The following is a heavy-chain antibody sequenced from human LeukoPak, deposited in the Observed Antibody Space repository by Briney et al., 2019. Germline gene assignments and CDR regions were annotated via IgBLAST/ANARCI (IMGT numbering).Heavy chain of an antibody. CDR2: IRGSGDGT. V-gene: IGHV3-23*01. J-gene: IGHJ4*02. CDR1: GFTFSSYA. D-gene: IGHD6-19*01. CDR3: AKDGISGWYGNHFDF. Sequence: GGSLRLSCAASGFTFSSYAMNWVRQAPAKGLEWVSSIRGSGDGTYYADSVKGRFTISRDNSKSTLYLQISSLRAEDTAIYYCAKDGISGWYGNHFDFWGQGTLVTGSS.